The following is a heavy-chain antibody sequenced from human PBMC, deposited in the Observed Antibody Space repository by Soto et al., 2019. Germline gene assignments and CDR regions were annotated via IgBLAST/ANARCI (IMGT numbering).Heavy chain of an antibody. CDR2: IYYSGST. J-gene: IGHJ4*02. CDR3: ARRYGGNFDY. CDR1: GGSISSSSCY. Sequence: SETLSLTCTVSGGSISSSSCYWGWIRQPPGKGLEWIGNIYYSGSTYYNPSLKSRVTMSVDTSKNQFSLKLSSVTAADTAVYYCARRYGGNFDYWGQGTLVTVSS. V-gene: IGHV4-39*07. D-gene: IGHD1-26*01.